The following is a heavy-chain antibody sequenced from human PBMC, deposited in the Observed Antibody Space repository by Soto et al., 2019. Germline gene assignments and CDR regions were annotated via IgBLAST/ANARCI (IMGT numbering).Heavy chain of an antibody. Sequence: QVQLVESGGGVVQPGRSLRLSCAASGFNFSSYAMRWVRQAPGKGLEWVAVISYVGSNIYYADSVKGRFTISKYNSKNALYVQMNCLRAEDKAAHYCARDSRATGAGAFDIWGLGTMVTVSS. CDR3: ARDSRATGAGAFDI. CDR2: ISYVGSNI. D-gene: IGHD1-26*01. CDR1: GFNFSSYA. V-gene: IGHV3-30-3*01. J-gene: IGHJ3*02.